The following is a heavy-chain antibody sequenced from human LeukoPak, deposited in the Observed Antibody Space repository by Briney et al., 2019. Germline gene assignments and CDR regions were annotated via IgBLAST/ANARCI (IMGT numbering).Heavy chain of an antibody. V-gene: IGHV3-7*05. D-gene: IGHD3-16*01. CDR2: IKQHGSEK. CDR1: GFSFSNYW. CDR3: ATVMMNTHNAFDI. J-gene: IGHJ3*02. Sequence: GGSLRLSCEASGFSFSNYWMTWVRQAPGKGLELVANIKQHGSEKDYVDSVKGRFTLSRDNAKNSLYLQMNSLRAEDTAVYYCATVMMNTHNAFDIWGQGTVVTVSS.